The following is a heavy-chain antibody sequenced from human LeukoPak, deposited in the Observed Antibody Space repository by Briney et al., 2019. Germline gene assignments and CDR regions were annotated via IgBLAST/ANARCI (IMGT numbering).Heavy chain of an antibody. CDR2: IYTSGST. CDR1: GGSISSYY. Sequence: SETLSLTCTVSGGSISSYYWSWIRQPAGKGLEWIGRIYTSGSTYYNPSLKSRVTISVDTSKNQFSLKLSSVTAADTAVYYCARDNVYGSGSYYPFDYWGQGTLVTVSS. V-gene: IGHV4-4*07. J-gene: IGHJ4*02. CDR3: ARDNVYGSGSYYPFDY. D-gene: IGHD3-10*01.